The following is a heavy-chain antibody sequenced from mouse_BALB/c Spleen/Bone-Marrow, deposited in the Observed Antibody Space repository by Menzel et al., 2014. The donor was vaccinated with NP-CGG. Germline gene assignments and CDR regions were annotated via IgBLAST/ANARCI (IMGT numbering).Heavy chain of an antibody. CDR2: TDPENGNI. CDR1: GFNIKDTY. J-gene: IGHJ2*01. CDR3: TRRGFDF. V-gene: IGHV14-3*02. Sequence: EVQLQQSGAELVKPGASVKLSCTASGFNIKDTYIHWVKRRPEQGLEWIGRTDPENGNIKYDPKFQVKATITADTSSNTAYLQLSSLTSEDTAVYYCTRRGFDFWGQGTTLTVSS.